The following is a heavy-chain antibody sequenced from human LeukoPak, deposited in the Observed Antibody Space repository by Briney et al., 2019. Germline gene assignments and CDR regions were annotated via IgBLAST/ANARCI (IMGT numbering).Heavy chain of an antibody. CDR1: GGSISSYY. CDR3: AGHHPRNTVDF. D-gene: IGHD2/OR15-2a*01. V-gene: IGHV4-59*08. J-gene: IGHJ4*02. CDR2: YSDIGSI. Sequence: SETLSLTCTVSGGSISSYYWSWMRQPPGKGREWIAYYSDIGSINYHPSPKSRVTISLDTSKNQFSLKLSSVTDADTAVYYCAGHHPRNTVDFWGQGTLVTVSS.